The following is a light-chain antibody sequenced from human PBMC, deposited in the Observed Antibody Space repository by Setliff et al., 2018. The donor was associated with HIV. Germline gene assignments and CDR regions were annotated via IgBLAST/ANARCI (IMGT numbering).Light chain of an antibody. J-gene: IGLJ1*01. CDR1: SSDVGGYNY. Sequence: QSVLTQPASVSGSPGQSITISCTGTSSDVGGYNYVSWYQQHPGKAPKLRIYDVSNRPSGVSNRFSGSKSGNTASLTISGLQAEDEADYYCSSYTSTSTLVVFGTGTKATVL. CDR3: SSYTSTSTLVV. CDR2: DVS. V-gene: IGLV2-14*01.